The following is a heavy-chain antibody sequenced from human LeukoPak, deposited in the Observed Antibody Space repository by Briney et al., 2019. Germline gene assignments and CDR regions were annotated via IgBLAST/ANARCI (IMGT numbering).Heavy chain of an antibody. CDR2: IKQDGSEK. CDR1: GFTFSSYW. J-gene: IGHJ6*02. V-gene: IGHV3-7*01. Sequence: GGSLRLSCAASGFTFSSYWMSWVRQAPGKGLEWVANIKQDGSEKYYVDSVKGRFTISRDNAKNSLYLQMNSLRAEDTAVYYCARDSYGYTYYYGMDVWGQGTTVTVSS. CDR3: ARDSYGYTYYYGMDV. D-gene: IGHD5-18*01.